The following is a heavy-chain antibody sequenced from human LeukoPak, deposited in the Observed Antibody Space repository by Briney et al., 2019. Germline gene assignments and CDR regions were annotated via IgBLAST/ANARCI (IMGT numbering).Heavy chain of an antibody. Sequence: PGGSLRLSCAVSGFIYNTYAMTWVRQAPGKGLEWVSSIDNSGDYTYYADSVKGRFTISRDNSRNTLYLQMSSLRVEDTALYYCGKQFSSSWQFVPRGQRTLVTVSS. J-gene: IGHJ5*02. CDR2: IDNSGDYT. CDR1: GFIYNTYA. D-gene: IGHD6-13*01. V-gene: IGHV3-23*01. CDR3: GKQFSSSWQFVP.